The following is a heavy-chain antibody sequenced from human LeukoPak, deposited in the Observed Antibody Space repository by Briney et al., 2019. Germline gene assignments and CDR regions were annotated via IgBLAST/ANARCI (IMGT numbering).Heavy chain of an antibody. V-gene: IGHV3-53*01. CDR1: GFTVSSNY. CDR3: ARGHLERRPLNYYYYMDV. Sequence: GGSLRLSCAASGFTVSSNYMSWVRQAPGKGLEWVSVIYSGGSTYYADSVKGRFTISRDNSKNTLYLQMNSLRAEDTAVYYCARGHLERRPLNYYYYMDVWGKGTTVTVSS. D-gene: IGHD1-1*01. CDR2: IYSGGST. J-gene: IGHJ6*03.